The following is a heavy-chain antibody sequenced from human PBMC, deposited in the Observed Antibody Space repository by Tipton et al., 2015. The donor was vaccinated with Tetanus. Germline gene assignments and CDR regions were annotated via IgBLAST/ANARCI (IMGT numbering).Heavy chain of an antibody. V-gene: IGHV3-23*01. Sequence: SLRLSCTASGFPSTLSFSRYAMTWVRQAPGKGLEWVSLISGSGGTTYFADSVQVRFNISRDNAKNTLYLQMNSLRVEDTAVYYCVRDGGSSGWLADWGQGTLVTVSS. CDR1: GFPSTLSFSRYA. CDR2: ISGSGGTT. CDR3: VRDGGSSGWLAD. D-gene: IGHD6-19*01. J-gene: IGHJ4*02.